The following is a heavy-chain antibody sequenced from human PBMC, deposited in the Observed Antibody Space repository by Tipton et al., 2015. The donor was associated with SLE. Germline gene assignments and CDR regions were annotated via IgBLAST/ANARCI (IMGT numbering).Heavy chain of an antibody. V-gene: IGHV4-59*01. CDR3: ARSGTARIAGAGPAFDI. Sequence: PSPTCTVSGGSISSYYWSWIRQPPGKGLEWIGYIYYSGSTNYNPSLKSRVTISVDTSKNQFSLKLSSVTAADTAVYYCARSGTARIAGAGPAFDIWGQGTMVTVSS. CDR2: IYYSGST. D-gene: IGHD6-19*01. CDR1: GGSISSYY. J-gene: IGHJ3*02.